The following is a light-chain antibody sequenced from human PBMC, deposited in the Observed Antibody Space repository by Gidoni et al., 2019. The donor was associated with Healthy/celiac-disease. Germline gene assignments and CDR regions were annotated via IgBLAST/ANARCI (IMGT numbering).Light chain of an antibody. J-gene: IGKJ4*01. CDR2: AAS. CDR1: QGISSY. Sequence: IQLTQSPSFLSASVGDRVTITCRASQGISSYLAWYQQKPGKAPKLLIYAASTLQSGVPSRFSGSGSGTEFTLTISSLQSEDFATYYCQQLNSYPAFTFGGGTKVEIK. CDR3: QQLNSYPAFT. V-gene: IGKV1-9*01.